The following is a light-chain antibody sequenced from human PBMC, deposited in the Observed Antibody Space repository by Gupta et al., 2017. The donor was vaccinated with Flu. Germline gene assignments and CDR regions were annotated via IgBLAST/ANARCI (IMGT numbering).Light chain of an antibody. CDR2: EVS. Sequence: QSALTQPVSVSGSPGQSITISCTGTSSDVGGYNYVSWYQQHPGKAHKLMIYEVSNRPSGVSNRFSGSKSGNTASLTIAGLQAEDEDDYYCRSYTSSSYVFGTGTKVTVL. CDR3: RSYTSSSYV. V-gene: IGLV2-14*01. J-gene: IGLJ1*01. CDR1: SSDVGGYNY.